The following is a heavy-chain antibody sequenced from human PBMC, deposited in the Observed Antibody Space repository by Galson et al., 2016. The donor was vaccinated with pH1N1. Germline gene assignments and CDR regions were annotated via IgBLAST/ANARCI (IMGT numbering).Heavy chain of an antibody. D-gene: IGHD6-19*01. J-gene: IGHJ4*02. CDR3: AASLDGWYRGFYS. CDR2: VLPILGIT. Sequence: SVKVSCKASGGTFRNFGIGWVRQAPGQGLEWMGGVLPILGITNYAQKFQGRVTIFADTSTDTAYMDLSSLRSDDTAMYFCAASLDGWYRGFYSWGQGTLVTVSS. V-gene: IGHV1-69*10. CDR1: GGTFRNFG.